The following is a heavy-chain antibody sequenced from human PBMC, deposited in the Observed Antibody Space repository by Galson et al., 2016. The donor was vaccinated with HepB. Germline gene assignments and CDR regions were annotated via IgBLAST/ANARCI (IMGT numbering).Heavy chain of an antibody. V-gene: IGHV2-70*01. D-gene: IGHD3-3*01. J-gene: IGHJ6*02. CDR1: GFSLSTSGMC. CDR2: IDWDEDK. CDR3: ARVFWPPHRDRYYYGMDV. Sequence: PALVKPTQTLTLTCTFSGFSLSTSGMCVSWIRQPPGKALEWLALIDWDEDKYYSTSLKTRLTISKDTSKNQVVLTMTNMDPVDTAMFYCARVFWPPHRDRYYYGMDVWGQGTTVTVSS.